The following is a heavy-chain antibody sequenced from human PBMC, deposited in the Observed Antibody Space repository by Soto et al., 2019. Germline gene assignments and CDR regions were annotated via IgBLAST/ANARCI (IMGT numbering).Heavy chain of an antibody. CDR1: RFPFSSTD. Sequence: ESLRPSCAASRFPFSSTDMTWDRQAPGKGLDWVSTIDGSGGTTYYADSVKGPFTICRDNSMHTVYLRTDSLRADDTALYYCAKSSGWFNTWGQGALVTVSS. CDR3: AKSSGWFNT. CDR2: IDGSGGTT. V-gene: IGHV3-23*01. D-gene: IGHD6-6*01. J-gene: IGHJ5*02.